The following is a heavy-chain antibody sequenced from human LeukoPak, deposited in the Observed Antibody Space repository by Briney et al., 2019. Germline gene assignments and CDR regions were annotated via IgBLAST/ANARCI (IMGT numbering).Heavy chain of an antibody. V-gene: IGHV1-69*13. CDR1: GGTFSSYA. J-gene: IGHJ4*02. Sequence: GASVKVSCKASGGTFSSYAISWVRQAPGQGLEWMGGIIPIFGTANYAQKFQGRVTITADESTSTAYMELSSLRSEDTAVYYCARVESTRVERFGELLPSHFDYWGQGTLVTVSS. CDR3: ARVESTRVERFGELLPSHFDY. D-gene: IGHD3-10*01. CDR2: IIPIFGTA.